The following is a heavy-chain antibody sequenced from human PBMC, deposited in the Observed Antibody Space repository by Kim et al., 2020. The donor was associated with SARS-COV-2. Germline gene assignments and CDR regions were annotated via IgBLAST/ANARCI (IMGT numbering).Heavy chain of an antibody. J-gene: IGHJ4*02. CDR2: IKQDGSEK. D-gene: IGHD5-12*01. CDR1: GFTFSSYW. CDR3: ARDTSGHEYYFDY. Sequence: GGSLRLSCAASGFTFSSYWMSWVRQAPGKGLEWVANIKQDGSEKYYVDSVKGRFTISRDNAKNSLYLQMNSLRAEDTAVYYCARDTSGHEYYFDYWGQGTLVTVSS. V-gene: IGHV3-7*03.